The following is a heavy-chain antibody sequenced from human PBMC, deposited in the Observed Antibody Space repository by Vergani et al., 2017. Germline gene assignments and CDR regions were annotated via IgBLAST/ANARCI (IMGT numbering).Heavy chain of an antibody. Sequence: QVQLQESGPGLVKPSETLSLTCTVSGGSISSYYWSWIRQPPGKGLEWIGYIYYSGITNYNPSLKRRVTISVATSKNQFSLKLSSVTAADTAVYYCAISLRYFSMTSCPPWINYYYYGMDVWGQGTTVTVSS. D-gene: IGHD2-2*01. CDR3: AISLRYFSMTSCPPWINYYYYGMDV. CDR2: IYYSGIT. V-gene: IGHV4-59*01. CDR1: GGSISSYY. J-gene: IGHJ6*02.